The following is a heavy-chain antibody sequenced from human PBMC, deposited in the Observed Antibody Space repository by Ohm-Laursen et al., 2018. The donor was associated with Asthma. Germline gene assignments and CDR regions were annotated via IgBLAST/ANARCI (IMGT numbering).Heavy chain of an antibody. CDR2: ISYDGSNK. D-gene: IGHD3-3*01. V-gene: IGHV3-30*18. CDR1: GFTFSSYG. CDR3: AKETITI. Sequence: SLRLSCAASGFTFSSYGMHWVRQAPGKGLEWVAVISYDGSNKYYADSVKGRFTISRDNSKNTLYLQMNSLRAEDTAVYYCAKETITIWGQGTLATVSS. J-gene: IGHJ4*02.